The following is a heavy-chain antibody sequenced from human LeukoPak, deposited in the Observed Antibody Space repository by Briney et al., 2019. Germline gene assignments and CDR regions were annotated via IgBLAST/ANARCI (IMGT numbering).Heavy chain of an antibody. Sequence: GGSLRLSCAASGFTFSSYGMHWVRQAPGKRPEWVAVISYDGSNKYYADSVKGRFTISRDNSKNTLYLQMNSLRAEDTAVYYCAKGKGGYDYYYYYGMDVWGQGTTVTVSS. J-gene: IGHJ6*02. CDR3: AKGKGGYDYYYYYGMDV. CDR1: GFTFSSYG. D-gene: IGHD5-12*01. CDR2: ISYDGSNK. V-gene: IGHV3-30*18.